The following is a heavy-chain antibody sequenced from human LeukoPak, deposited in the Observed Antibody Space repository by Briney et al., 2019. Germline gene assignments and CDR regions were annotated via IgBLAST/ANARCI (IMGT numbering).Heavy chain of an antibody. D-gene: IGHD3-22*01. Sequence: GGSLRLSCAASGFTFSSYAMSWVRQAPGKGLEWVSAISGSGGSTYYADSGKGRFTISRDNSKNTLYLQMNSLRAEDTAVYYCAKPYYYDSSGYSPPFDYWGQGTLVTVSS. CDR2: ISGSGGST. CDR1: GFTFSSYA. CDR3: AKPYYYDSSGYSPPFDY. J-gene: IGHJ4*02. V-gene: IGHV3-23*01.